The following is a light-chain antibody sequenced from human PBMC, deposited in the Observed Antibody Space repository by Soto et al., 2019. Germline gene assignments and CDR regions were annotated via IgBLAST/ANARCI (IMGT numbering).Light chain of an antibody. CDR3: GTWDSSLSAGV. V-gene: IGLV1-51*01. CDR1: NSNIGNNY. J-gene: IGLJ3*02. CDR2: DNN. Sequence: QSVLTQPPSVSAAPGQTVTISCSGSNSNIGNNYVSWYQQLPGTAPNLLIYDNNRRPSGIPDRFSGSKSGTSATLGITGLQTGDEADYYCGTWDSSLSAGVFGGGTKVTVL.